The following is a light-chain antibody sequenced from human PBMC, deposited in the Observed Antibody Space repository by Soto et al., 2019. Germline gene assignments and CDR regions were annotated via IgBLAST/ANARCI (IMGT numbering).Light chain of an antibody. V-gene: IGKV1-17*01. Sequence: EIQMTQSPSSLSSSVGDRVTITCRASQGIRDALGWYQQKPGKAPKRLIYAASSLQSGVPSRFSGSGSGTEFTLTISSLQPADFATYYCLQHNSYPQTFGQGTKVEIK. CDR1: QGIRDA. CDR2: AAS. J-gene: IGKJ1*01. CDR3: LQHNSYPQT.